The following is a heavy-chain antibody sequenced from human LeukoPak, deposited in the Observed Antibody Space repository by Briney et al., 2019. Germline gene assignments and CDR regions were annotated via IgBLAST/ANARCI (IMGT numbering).Heavy chain of an antibody. Sequence: ASVTVSCTASGYTFTSYGISWVRQAPGQGLEWMGIINPSGGSTSYAQKFQGRVTMTRDTSTSTVYMELSSLRSEDTAVYYCAREGWELLYGMDVWGQGTTVTVSS. CDR3: AREGWELLYGMDV. CDR2: INPSGGST. J-gene: IGHJ6*02. D-gene: IGHD1-26*01. V-gene: IGHV1-46*01. CDR1: GYTFTSYG.